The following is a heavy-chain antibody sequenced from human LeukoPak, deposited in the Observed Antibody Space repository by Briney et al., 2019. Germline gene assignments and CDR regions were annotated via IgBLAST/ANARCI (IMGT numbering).Heavy chain of an antibody. CDR3: ARDQSSGWRHFDY. CDR1: GYTFTHSG. CDR2: ISAYNGDT. J-gene: IGHJ4*02. Sequence: ASVKVSCKASGYTFTHSGISWVRQAPGQGLEGMGWISAYNGDTNYAQKVQGRVTMTTDTSTSTAYMELRSLRSDDTAVYYCARDQSSGWRHFDYWGQGTLVTVSS. V-gene: IGHV1-18*01. D-gene: IGHD6-19*01.